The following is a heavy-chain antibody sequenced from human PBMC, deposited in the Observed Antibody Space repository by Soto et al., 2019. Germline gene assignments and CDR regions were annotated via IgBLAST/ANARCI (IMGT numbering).Heavy chain of an antibody. CDR3: ARVHNYYDFWSGYPTQYYFDY. CDR2: IYYSGST. Sequence: PLCLTCTVSGGSISSGGYYWSWIRQHPGKGLEWIGYIYYSGSTNYNPSLKSRVTISVDTSKNQFSLKLSSVTAADTAVYYCARVHNYYDFWSGYPTQYYFDYWGQGTLVTVSS. V-gene: IGHV4-31*03. J-gene: IGHJ4*02. CDR1: GGSISSGGYY. D-gene: IGHD3-3*01.